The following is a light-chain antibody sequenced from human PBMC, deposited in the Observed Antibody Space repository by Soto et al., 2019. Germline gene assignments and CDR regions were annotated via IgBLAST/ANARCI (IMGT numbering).Light chain of an antibody. CDR3: QTWGTGTWV. V-gene: IGLV4-69*01. J-gene: IGLJ3*02. CDR2: LNSDGSH. Sequence: QSVLTQSPSASASLGASVKLTCTLSSGHSSYAIAWHQQQPEKGPRYLMTLNSDGSHSKGDVIPDRFSGSSSGAERYLTISSLQSEDEADYYCQTWGTGTWVFGGGTKLTVL. CDR1: SGHSSYA.